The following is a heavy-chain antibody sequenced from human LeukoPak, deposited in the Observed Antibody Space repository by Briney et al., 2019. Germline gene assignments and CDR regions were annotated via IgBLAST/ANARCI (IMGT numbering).Heavy chain of an antibody. D-gene: IGHD3-16*01. Sequence: GGSLRLSCAASGFTFSNYAMNWVRQAPGKGLEWVSYISSSSSTIYYADSVKGRITISRDNAKNSLYLQMNSLRDEDTAVYYCARKIKGGPYGMDVWGQGTTVTVSS. CDR2: ISSSSSTI. J-gene: IGHJ6*02. V-gene: IGHV3-48*02. CDR3: ARKIKGGPYGMDV. CDR1: GFTFSNYA.